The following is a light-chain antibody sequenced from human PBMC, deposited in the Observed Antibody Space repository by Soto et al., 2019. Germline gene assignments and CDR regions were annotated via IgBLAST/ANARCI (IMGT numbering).Light chain of an antibody. CDR1: SSDVGSFDS. CDR3: SSFTTSSTLV. J-gene: IGLJ1*01. CDR2: DVS. Sequence: QCALAQPASVSGSPGQPITISCTGTSSDVGSFDSVAWYQHNPGKAPKLMIYDVSNWPSGVSSRFSGSKSGNTASLSISGLQTEDEANYYCSSFTTSSTLVFGTGTKVTVL. V-gene: IGLV2-14*01.